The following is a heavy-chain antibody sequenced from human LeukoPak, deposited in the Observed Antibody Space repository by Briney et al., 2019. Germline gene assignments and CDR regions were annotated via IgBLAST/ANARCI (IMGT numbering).Heavy chain of an antibody. J-gene: IGHJ3*02. CDR1: GYSFTSYW. CDR2: IYPGDSDT. V-gene: IGHV5-51*01. Sequence: GESLKISCKGSGYSFTSYWIGWVRQVPGKGLEWMGIIYPGDSDTRYSPSFQGQVTISADKSISTAYLQWSSLKASDTAMYYCARDNDYGGNAGAFDIWGQGTMVTVSS. CDR3: ARDNDYGGNAGAFDI. D-gene: IGHD4-23*01.